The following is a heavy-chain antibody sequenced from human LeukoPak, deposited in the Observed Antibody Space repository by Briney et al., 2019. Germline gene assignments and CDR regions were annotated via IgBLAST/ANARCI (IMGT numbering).Heavy chain of an antibody. CDR2: IFYTGST. D-gene: IGHD4-23*01. V-gene: IGHV4-59*01. CDR3: ATLTGGDDAFDI. J-gene: IGHJ3*02. Sequence: SETLYLTCTVSGGSISSYYWSWIRQPPGKGLEWIGYIFYTGSTNYNPSLKSRVTISVLTSKNRFSLKLSSVAAADTAVYYCATLTGGDDAFDIWGQGTMVTVSS. CDR1: GGSISSYY.